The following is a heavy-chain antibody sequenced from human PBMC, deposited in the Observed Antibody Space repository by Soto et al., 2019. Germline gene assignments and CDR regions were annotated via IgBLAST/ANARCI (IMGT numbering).Heavy chain of an antibody. CDR1: GYTFTSYG. Sequence: ASVKVSCKASGYTFTSYGISWVRQAPGQGLEWMGWISAYNGNTNYAQKLQGRVTMTTDTSTSTAYMELRCLRSDDTAVYYCARDLRAYYDFWSGPNWFDPWGQGTLVTVSS. V-gene: IGHV1-18*01. CDR3: ARDLRAYYDFWSGPNWFDP. D-gene: IGHD3-3*01. J-gene: IGHJ5*02. CDR2: ISAYNGNT.